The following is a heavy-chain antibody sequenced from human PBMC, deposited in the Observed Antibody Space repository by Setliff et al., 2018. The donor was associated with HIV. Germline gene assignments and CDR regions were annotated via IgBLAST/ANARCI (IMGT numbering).Heavy chain of an antibody. D-gene: IGHD1-26*01. Sequence: RLSCAASGFAFSTYWMTWVRQAPGKGLEWVANIRQDEREKYYVDSVKGRFTLSRDNAKNSLYLQMDSLRVEDTAVYYCARRSGSYYQFDYWGQGTLVTVSS. CDR2: IRQDEREK. CDR1: GFAFSTYW. CDR3: ARRSGSYYQFDY. V-gene: IGHV3-7*01. J-gene: IGHJ4*02.